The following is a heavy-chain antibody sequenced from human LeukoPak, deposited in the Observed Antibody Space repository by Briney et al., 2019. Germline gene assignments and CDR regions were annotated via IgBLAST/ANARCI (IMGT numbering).Heavy chain of an antibody. D-gene: IGHD4-17*01. J-gene: IGHJ5*02. CDR3: AKDGHTTRGVTTPNWFGL. CDR1: GFTFSSYG. CDR2: ISNSGGST. V-gene: IGHV3-23*01. Sequence: GGSLRLSCAASGFTFSSYGMSWFRRAPGKGLEWVSSISNSGGSTLYAGSVRGRFTISRDNSKNTVYLQMSSLRADDTAVYYCAKDGHTTRGVTTPNWFGLWGQGTLVTVSS.